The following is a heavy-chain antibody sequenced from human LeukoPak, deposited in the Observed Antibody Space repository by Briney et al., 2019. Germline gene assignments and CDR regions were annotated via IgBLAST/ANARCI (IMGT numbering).Heavy chain of an antibody. CDR2: ISYDGSNK. CDR3: AKATRPTESYYYYGMDV. Sequence: GGSLRLSCAASGFTFSSYGMHWVRQAPGKGLEWVAVISYDGSNKYYADSVKGRFTISRDNSKNTLYLQMNSLRAEDTAVYYCAKATRPTESYYYYGMDVWGQGTTVTVSS. D-gene: IGHD2/OR15-2a*01. CDR1: GFTFSSYG. J-gene: IGHJ6*02. V-gene: IGHV3-30*18.